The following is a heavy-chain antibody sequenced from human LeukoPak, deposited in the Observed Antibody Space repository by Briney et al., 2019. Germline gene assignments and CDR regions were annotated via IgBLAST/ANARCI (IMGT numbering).Heavy chain of an antibody. CDR3: ARAVGGADGH. D-gene: IGHD6-13*01. Sequence: PGGSLRLSCAASGFTFSVYSMNWVRQPPGMGLEWVSYITSNSATIQYADSVKGRFTISRDNAKNSLSLQMNSLRDEDTAVYYCARAVGGADGHWGQGTLVTVSS. CDR2: ITSNSATI. CDR1: GFTFSVYS. J-gene: IGHJ4*02. V-gene: IGHV3-48*02.